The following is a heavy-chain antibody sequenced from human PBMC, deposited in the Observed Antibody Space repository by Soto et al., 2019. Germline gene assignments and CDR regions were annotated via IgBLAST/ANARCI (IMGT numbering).Heavy chain of an antibody. CDR3: ARDWLSSGSYFHY. CDR1: GFTFSSYI. D-gene: IGHD1-26*01. V-gene: IGHV3-48*02. Sequence: PGGSLRLSCAASGFTFSSYIMNWVRQAPGKGLEWVSYISSSSTTIYYADSVKGRFTISRDNAKKSLYLQMNSLRDEDTAVYYCARDWLSSGSYFHYWGQGTWVTVS. CDR2: ISSSSTTI. J-gene: IGHJ4*02.